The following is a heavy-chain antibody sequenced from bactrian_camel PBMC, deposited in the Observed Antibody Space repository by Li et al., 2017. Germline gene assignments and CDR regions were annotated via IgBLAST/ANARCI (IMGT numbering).Heavy chain of an antibody. D-gene: IGHD2*01. CDR1: GSTFSSYP. J-gene: IGHJ4*01. V-gene: IGHV3S1*01. Sequence: HVQLVESGGGSVQAGGSLRLSCAASGSTFSSYPMNWVRQAPGKGLEWVSTISSGSSSTYYPDSVKGRFTISRDNAKNTLYLQLNSLKTEDTAMYYCAKSSSFSGKYYADYWGQGTQVTVS. CDR2: ISSGSSST. CDR3: AKSSSFSGKYYADY.